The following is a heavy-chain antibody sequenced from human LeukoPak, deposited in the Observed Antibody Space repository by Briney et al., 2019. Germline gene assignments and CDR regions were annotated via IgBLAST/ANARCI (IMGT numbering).Heavy chain of an antibody. CDR2: INPNSGGT. D-gene: IGHD3-16*01. Sequence: ASVKVSCKASGYTFTGYYMHWVRQAPGQGLEGMGWINPNSGGTNYAQKFQGRVTMTRDTSISTAYMELSRLRSDDTAVYYCAGDGLGMEFPRYHNQVGPPDYWGQGTLVTVSS. CDR3: AGDGLGMEFPRYHNQVGPPDY. J-gene: IGHJ4*02. CDR1: GYTFTGYY. V-gene: IGHV1-2*02.